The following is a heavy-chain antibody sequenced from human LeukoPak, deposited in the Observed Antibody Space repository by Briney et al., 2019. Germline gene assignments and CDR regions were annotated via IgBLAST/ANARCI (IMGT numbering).Heavy chain of an antibody. V-gene: IGHV4-4*07. Sequence: SGTLSLTCTVSGGFLRSYYWSWIRQPAGKGLEWIGRIYTSGSTNYNPSLKSRVTMSVDTSKNQFSLKLNSVTAADTAVHYCARGIRLGYGSGRDWFDPWGQGTLVTVSS. CDR3: ARGIRLGYGSGRDWFDP. CDR1: GGFLRSYY. D-gene: IGHD3-10*01. CDR2: IYTSGST. J-gene: IGHJ5*02.